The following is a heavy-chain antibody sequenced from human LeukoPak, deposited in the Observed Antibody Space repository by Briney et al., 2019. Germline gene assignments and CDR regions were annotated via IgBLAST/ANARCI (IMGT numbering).Heavy chain of an antibody. V-gene: IGHV3-53*01. CDR2: IQSGGST. Sequence: PGGSLRLSCAASGFTVTYNYMSWVRQAPGKGLEWVSVIQSGGSTDYADSVKGRFTISRDNAKNSLYLQMNSLRAEDTAVYYCARPQSASTSCYSGGCAFDIWGQGTMVTVSS. CDR3: ARPQSASTSCYSGGCAFDI. D-gene: IGHD2-2*02. CDR1: GFTVTYNY. J-gene: IGHJ3*02.